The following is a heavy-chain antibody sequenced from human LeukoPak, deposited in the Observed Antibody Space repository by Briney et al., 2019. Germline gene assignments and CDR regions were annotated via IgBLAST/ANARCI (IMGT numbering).Heavy chain of an antibody. CDR2: IYHSGST. V-gene: IGHV4-4*02. CDR3: ARQLPNSSWYVNYYYYYYMDV. Sequence: SETLSLTCAVSGGSISSSNWWSWVRQPPGKGLEWIGEIYHSGSTYYNPSLKSRVTISVDTSKNQFSLKLSSVTAADTAVYYCARQLPNSSWYVNYYYYYYMDVWGKGTTVTISS. D-gene: IGHD6-13*01. CDR1: GGSISSSNW. J-gene: IGHJ6*03.